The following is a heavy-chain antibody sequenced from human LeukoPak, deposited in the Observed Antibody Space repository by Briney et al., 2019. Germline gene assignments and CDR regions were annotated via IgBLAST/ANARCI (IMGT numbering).Heavy chain of an antibody. CDR1: GFPFSSYA. CDR2: ISGSGGNT. CDR3: TREVGTKSKAYFDY. Sequence: GGSLRLSCEASGFPFSSYAMSWVRQAPGKGLEWVSGISGSGGNTYQADSVKGRLTISRDSSKNTLYLQLNSLRVEDTARYYCTREVGTKSKAYFDYWGQGAWSPSPQ. V-gene: IGHV3-23*01. D-gene: IGHD1-26*01. J-gene: IGHJ4*02.